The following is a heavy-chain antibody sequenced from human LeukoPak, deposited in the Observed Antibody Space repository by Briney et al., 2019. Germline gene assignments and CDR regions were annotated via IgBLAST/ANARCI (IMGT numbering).Heavy chain of an antibody. J-gene: IGHJ4*02. V-gene: IGHV3-23*01. CDR1: GFTFSSYA. CDR3: AKDGALVGATGFDY. Sequence: GGSLRLSCAASGFTFSSYAMSWVRQAPGKGLEWVSGISGSGGSTYYADSVKGRFTISRDNSKNTLYLQMNSLRAEDTAVYYCAKDGALVGATGFDYWGQGTLDTVSS. CDR2: ISGSGGST. D-gene: IGHD1-26*01.